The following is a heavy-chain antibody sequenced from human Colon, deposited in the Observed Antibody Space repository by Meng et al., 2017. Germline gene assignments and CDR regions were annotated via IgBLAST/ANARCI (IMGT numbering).Heavy chain of an antibody. CDR1: GFGFSTNC. J-gene: IGHJ3*02. CDR2: INPDGTTT. V-gene: IGHV3-74*01. CDR3: VKDLVWNSFDM. D-gene: IGHD5/OR15-5a*01. Sequence: GESLKISCATSGFGFSTNCMDWVRQDPGKGLVWVSRINPDGTTTNYAESVKGRFTITRDNAKNTLFMQMNSLRAEDTAVYYCVKDLVWNSFDMWGQGTMVTVSS.